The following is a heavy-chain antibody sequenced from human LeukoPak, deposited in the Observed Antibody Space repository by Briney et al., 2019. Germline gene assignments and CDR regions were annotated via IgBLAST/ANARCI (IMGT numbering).Heavy chain of an antibody. D-gene: IGHD2-2*01. CDR3: ARGGVVPGLDY. J-gene: IGHJ4*02. V-gene: IGHV4-59*01. Sequence: SETLSLTCTVSGGSISSYYWSWIRQPPGKGLEWIGYIYYSGSTNYNPSLKSRATISVDTSKNQFSLKLSSVTAADTAVYYCARGGVVPGLDYWGQGTLVTVSS. CDR1: GGSISSYY. CDR2: IYYSGST.